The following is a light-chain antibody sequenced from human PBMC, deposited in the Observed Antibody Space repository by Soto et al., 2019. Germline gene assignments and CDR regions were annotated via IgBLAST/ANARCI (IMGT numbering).Light chain of an antibody. V-gene: IGKV4-1*01. Sequence: DIVMTQSPESLAVSLGERATLNCKSSQSVLYSSNNKNFLAWYQQKSGQPPKLLIYWASTRESGVPDRFSGSGSGTDFTLTISSLQAEDVAVYYCQQYYSTLRTFGQGTKVDIK. J-gene: IGKJ1*01. CDR1: QSVLYSSNNKNF. CDR2: WAS. CDR3: QQYYSTLRT.